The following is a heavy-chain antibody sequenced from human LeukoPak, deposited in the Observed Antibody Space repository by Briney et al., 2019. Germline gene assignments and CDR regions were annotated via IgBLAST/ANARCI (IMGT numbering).Heavy chain of an antibody. CDR3: AKASGGMVYAIDFDY. CDR1: GFSFDDYA. CDR2: ISWNSGSI. Sequence: GRSLRLSCAASGFSFDDYAMHWLRQAPGKGLEWVSGISWNSGSIGYADSVKGRFTISRDNAKNSLYLQMNSLRAEDTALYYCAKASGGMVYAIDFDYWGQGTLVTVSS. V-gene: IGHV3-9*01. D-gene: IGHD2-8*01. J-gene: IGHJ4*02.